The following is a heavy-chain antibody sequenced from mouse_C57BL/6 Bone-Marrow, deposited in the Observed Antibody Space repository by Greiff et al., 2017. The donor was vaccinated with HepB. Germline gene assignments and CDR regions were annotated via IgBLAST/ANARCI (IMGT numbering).Heavy chain of an antibody. CDR2: IYPGDGDT. CDR3: AGWGRGGAMDY. Sequence: VQLQQSGPELVKPGASVKISCKASGYAFSSSWMNWVKQRPGKGLEWIGRIYPGDGDTNYNGKFKGKATLTADKSSSTAYMQLSSLTSEDSAVYFGAGWGRGGAMDYWGQGTSVTVSS. J-gene: IGHJ4*01. V-gene: IGHV1-82*01. CDR1: GYAFSSSW. D-gene: IGHD2-3*01.